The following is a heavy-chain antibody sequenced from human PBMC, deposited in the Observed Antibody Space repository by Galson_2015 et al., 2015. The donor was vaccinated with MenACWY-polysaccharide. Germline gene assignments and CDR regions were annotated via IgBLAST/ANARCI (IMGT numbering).Heavy chain of an antibody. CDR1: GFTFGSYA. J-gene: IGHJ6*02. Sequence: SLRLSCAASGFTFGSYAMGWVRQAPGKGLEWVSSINGGGDHTYYPDSAKGRFTPSRDNSKNTLYLQMNSLRAEDTAVYYCARPRSLVTRTKNGMGVWGQGTTVTVSS. V-gene: IGHV3-23*01. CDR2: INGGGDHT. D-gene: IGHD1-7*01. CDR3: ARPRSLVTRTKNGMGV.